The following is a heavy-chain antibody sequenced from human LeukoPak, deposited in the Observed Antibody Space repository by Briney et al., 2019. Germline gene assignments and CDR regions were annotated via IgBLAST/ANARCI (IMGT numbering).Heavy chain of an antibody. D-gene: IGHD3-3*01. V-gene: IGHV3-30-3*01. CDR1: GFTFSSYA. J-gene: IGHJ4*02. CDR2: ISYDGSNK. Sequence: GGSLRLSCAASGFTFSSYAMHWVRQAPGKGLEWVAVISYDGSNKYYADSVKGRFTISRDNSKNTLYLQMNSLRAEDTAVYYCARGTESPWRFDYWGQGTLVTVSS. CDR3: ARGTESPWRFDY.